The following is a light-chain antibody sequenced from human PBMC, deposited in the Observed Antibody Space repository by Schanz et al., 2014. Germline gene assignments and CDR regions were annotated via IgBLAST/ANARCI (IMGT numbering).Light chain of an antibody. CDR2: EVS. Sequence: QSALTQPPSASGSPGQSVIISCTGTSSDVGGYNYVSWYQQNPGKAPKLMIYEVSKRPSGVPDRFSGSKSGNTASLTVSGLQAEDEADYYCCSYAGSGTNVFGTGTKLTVL. CDR1: SSDVGGYNY. J-gene: IGLJ1*01. CDR3: CSYAGSGTNV. V-gene: IGLV2-8*01.